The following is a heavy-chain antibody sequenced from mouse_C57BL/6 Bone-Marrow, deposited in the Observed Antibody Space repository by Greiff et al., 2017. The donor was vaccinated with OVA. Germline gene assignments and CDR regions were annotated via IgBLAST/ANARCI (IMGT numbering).Heavy chain of an antibody. CDR3: ARVPFYYGSSYFAMDY. D-gene: IGHD1-1*01. CDR1: GYTFTDYY. J-gene: IGHJ4*01. V-gene: IGHV1-75*01. CDR2: IFPGSGST. Sequence: QVQLKESGPELVKPGASVKISCKASGYTFTDYYINWVKQRPGQGLEWIGWIFPGSGSTYYNEKFKGKATLTVDKSSSTAYMLLSSLTSEDSAVYFCARVPFYYGSSYFAMDYWGQGTSVTVSS.